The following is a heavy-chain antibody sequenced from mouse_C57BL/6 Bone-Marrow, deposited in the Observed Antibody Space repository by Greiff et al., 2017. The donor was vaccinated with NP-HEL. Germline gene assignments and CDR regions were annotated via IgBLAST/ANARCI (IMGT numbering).Heavy chain of an antibody. Sequence: DVQLQESGGDLVKPGGSLKLSCAASGFTFSSYGMSWVRQTPDKRLEWVATISSGGSYTYYPDSVKGRFTISRDNAKNTLYLQMSSLKSEDTAMYYCARQLRLRFAYWGQGTLVTVSA. CDR3: ARQLRLRFAY. J-gene: IGHJ3*01. CDR1: GFTFSSYG. V-gene: IGHV5-6*01. D-gene: IGHD3-2*02. CDR2: ISSGGSYT.